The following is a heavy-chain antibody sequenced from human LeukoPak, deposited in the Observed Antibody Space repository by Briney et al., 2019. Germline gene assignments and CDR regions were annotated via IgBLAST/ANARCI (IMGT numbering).Heavy chain of an antibody. CDR2: IYYSGST. CDR3: ARSQLGMTVHFDY. D-gene: IGHD7-27*01. CDR1: GGSISSYY. J-gene: IGHJ4*02. V-gene: IGHV4-59*08. Sequence: PSETLSLTCTVSGGSISSYYWSWIRQPPGKGLEWIGYIYYSGSTNYNPSLKSRVTISVDTSKNQFSLKLSSVPAADTAVYYCARSQLGMTVHFDYWGQGTLVTVSS.